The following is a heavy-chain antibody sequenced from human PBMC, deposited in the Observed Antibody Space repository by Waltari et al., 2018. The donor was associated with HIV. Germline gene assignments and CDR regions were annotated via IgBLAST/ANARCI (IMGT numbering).Heavy chain of an antibody. D-gene: IGHD6-19*01. V-gene: IGHV4-59*01. Sequence: QVQLQESGPGLVKPSETLSLTCTVSGGSISSYYWSWIRQPPGKGLEWIGYIYYSGSTKYNPSLKSRVTISVDTSKNQFSLKLSPVTAADTAVYYCARLDDSSGFFFDYWGQGTLVTVSS. CDR3: ARLDDSSGFFFDY. CDR1: GGSISSYY. CDR2: IYYSGST. J-gene: IGHJ4*02.